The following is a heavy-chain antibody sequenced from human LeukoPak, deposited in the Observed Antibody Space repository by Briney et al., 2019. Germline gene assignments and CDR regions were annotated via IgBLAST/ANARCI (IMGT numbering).Heavy chain of an antibody. CDR3: ARQSSSSWTYYYYYYGMDV. J-gene: IGHJ6*02. CDR1: GYSFTSYW. Sequence: EESLTISCKGSGYSFTSYWIGWVRQMPGKGLEWMGIIYPGDSDTRYSPSFQGQVTISADKSISTAYLQWSSLKASDTAMYYCARQSSSSWTYYYYYYGMDVWGQGTTVTVSS. CDR2: IYPGDSDT. D-gene: IGHD6-13*01. V-gene: IGHV5-51*01.